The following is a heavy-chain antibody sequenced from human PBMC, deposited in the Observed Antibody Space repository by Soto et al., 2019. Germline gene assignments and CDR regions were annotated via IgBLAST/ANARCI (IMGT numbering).Heavy chain of an antibody. CDR1: GYTFTGCY. CDR3: ARDQGYSSPGYYYYGMDV. CDR2: INPNSGGT. D-gene: IGHD5-18*01. Sequence: GASVKFFCKASGYTFTGCYMHWVRQAPGQGLEWMGWINPNSGGTNYAQKFQGRVTMTRDTSISTAYMELSRLRSDDTAVYYCARDQGYSSPGYYYYGMDVWGQGTTVTVSS. V-gene: IGHV1-2*02. J-gene: IGHJ6*02.